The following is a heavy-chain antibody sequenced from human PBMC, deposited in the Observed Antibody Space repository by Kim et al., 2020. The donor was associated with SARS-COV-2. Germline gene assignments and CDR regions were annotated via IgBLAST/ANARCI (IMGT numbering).Heavy chain of an antibody. CDR2: INDDGDHT. J-gene: IGHJ3*02. CDR3: AKRNRITRYGDDAFDI. CDR1: GFTFRSYA. D-gene: IGHD3-10*01. V-gene: IGHV3-23*01. Sequence: GGSLRLSCVASGFTFRSYAMTWVRQAPGKGLEWVSAINDDGDHTYYTDSARGRFTISRDNSKNTVFLQLNSLGAEDTALYSCAKRNRITRYGDDAFDIWG.